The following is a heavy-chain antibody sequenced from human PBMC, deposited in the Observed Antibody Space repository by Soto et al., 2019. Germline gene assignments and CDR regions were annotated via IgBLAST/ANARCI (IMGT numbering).Heavy chain of an antibody. CDR3: ARGFEDGYNTYDYGMDV. CDR1: GDSVSSNNAA. Sequence: PSQTLSLTCAISGDSVSSNNAAWIWIRQSPSRGLEWLGRTYYRSKWYNDYAVSVKSRINISPDTSKNQFSLQLNSVIPEDTAVYYCARGFEDGYNTYDYGMDVWGQGTTVTVSS. D-gene: IGHD5-12*01. CDR2: TYYRSKWYN. V-gene: IGHV6-1*01. J-gene: IGHJ6*02.